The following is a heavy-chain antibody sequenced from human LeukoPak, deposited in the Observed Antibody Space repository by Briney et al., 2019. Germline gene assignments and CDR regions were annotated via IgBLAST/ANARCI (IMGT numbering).Heavy chain of an antibody. Sequence: PGGSLRLSCAASGFTFSKYWMSWVRQAPGKGLEWVAHIKQDGSEKYYVDSGKGRFTISRDNAKNSLYLQMNRLRVEDTAVYYCARDRGGSGWYEFECWGQGTLVTVSS. J-gene: IGHJ4*02. V-gene: IGHV3-7*01. D-gene: IGHD6-19*01. CDR2: IKQDGSEK. CDR3: ARDRGGSGWYEFEC. CDR1: GFTFSKYW.